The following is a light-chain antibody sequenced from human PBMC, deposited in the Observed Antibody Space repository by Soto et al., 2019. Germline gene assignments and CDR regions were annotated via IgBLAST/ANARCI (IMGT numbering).Light chain of an antibody. V-gene: IGLV2-14*03. Sequence: QSVLTQPASVSGSPGQSITISCAGTSSDIGGSNNVSWYQQHPGKAPKLMIYGVSNRPSGVSNRFSGSKSGNTASLTISGLQAEDEADYFCYSSRSSSSTFYVFGTGTKVTVL. CDR1: SSDIGGSNN. J-gene: IGLJ1*01. CDR3: YSSRSSSSTFYV. CDR2: GVS.